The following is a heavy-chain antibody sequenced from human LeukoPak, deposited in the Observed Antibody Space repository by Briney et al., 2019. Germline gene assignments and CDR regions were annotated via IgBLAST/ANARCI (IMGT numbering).Heavy chain of an antibody. J-gene: IGHJ4*02. CDR3: ARTLRYFDWCFDY. D-gene: IGHD3-9*01. V-gene: IGHV4-59*01. CDR1: GGSISSYY. Sequence: TSETLSLTCTVSGGSISSYYWSWIRQPPGKGLEWIGYIYYSGSTNYNPSLKSRVTISVDTSKNQFSLKLSSVTAADTAVYYCARTLRYFDWCFDYWGQGTLVTVSS. CDR2: IYYSGST.